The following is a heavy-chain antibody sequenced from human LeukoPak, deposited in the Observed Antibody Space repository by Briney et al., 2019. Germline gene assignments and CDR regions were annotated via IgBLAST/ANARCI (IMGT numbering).Heavy chain of an antibody. CDR3: ARDEVWGSFRYVDY. Sequence: GGSLRLSCAASGVMFPSYWMTWVRQAPGKGLEWVANIKQDGSEKYYVDSVKGRFTISRDNAKNSLYLQMNSLRAEDTAVYYCARDEVWGSFRYVDYWGQGTLVTVSS. CDR2: IKQDGSEK. V-gene: IGHV3-7*05. D-gene: IGHD3-16*02. CDR1: GVMFPSYW. J-gene: IGHJ4*02.